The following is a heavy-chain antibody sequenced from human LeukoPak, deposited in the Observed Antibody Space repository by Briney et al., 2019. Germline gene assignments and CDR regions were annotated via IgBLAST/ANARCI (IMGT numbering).Heavy chain of an antibody. CDR3: ARHLVVPAYYYYYYMDV. CDR2: IYYSGST. CDR1: GGSISSSSYY. Sequence: PSETLSLTCTVSGGSISSSSYYWGWIRQPPGKGLEWIGSIYYSGSTYYNPSLKSRVTISVDTSKNQFSLKLSSVTAANTAVYYCARHLVVPAYYYYYYMDVWGKGTTVTISS. V-gene: IGHV4-39*01. D-gene: IGHD2-2*01. J-gene: IGHJ6*03.